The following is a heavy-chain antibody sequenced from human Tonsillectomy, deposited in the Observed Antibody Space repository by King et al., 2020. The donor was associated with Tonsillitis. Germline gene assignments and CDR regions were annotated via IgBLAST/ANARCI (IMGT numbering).Heavy chain of an antibody. J-gene: IGHJ4*02. Sequence: QLVQSGGGLVKRGGSLRLSCAASGFTFSNAWMSWVRQAPGKGLEWVGRIKSKTDGGTTDYAAPVKGRFTISRDDSKNTLYLQMNSLKTEDTAVYYCTTRPFWWNYALIDYWGQGTLVTVSS. CDR1: GFTFSNAW. CDR2: IKSKTDGGTT. CDR3: TTRPFWWNYALIDY. V-gene: IGHV3-15*01. D-gene: IGHD1-7*01.